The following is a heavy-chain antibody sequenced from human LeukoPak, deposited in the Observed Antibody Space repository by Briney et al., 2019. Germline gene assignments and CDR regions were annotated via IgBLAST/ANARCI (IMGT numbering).Heavy chain of an antibody. CDR2: INHSGST. Sequence: SETLSLTCAVYGGSFSGYYWSWIRQPPGKGLEWIREINHSGSTYYNPSLKSRVTISVDTSKNQFSLKLSSVTAADTAVYYSARDRYYYDSSGYPLDYWGQGTLVTVSS. V-gene: IGHV4-34*01. J-gene: IGHJ4*02. CDR3: ARDRYYYDSSGYPLDY. D-gene: IGHD3-22*01. CDR1: GGSFSGYY.